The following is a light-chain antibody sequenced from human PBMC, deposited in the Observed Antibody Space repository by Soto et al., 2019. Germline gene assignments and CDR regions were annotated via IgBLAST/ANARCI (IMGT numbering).Light chain of an antibody. J-gene: IGKJ5*01. V-gene: IGKV1D-12*01. CDR1: QGISSW. Sequence: ATQGISSWLAWYQQKPGKAPKLLIYAASSLQSGVPSRFSVSGSGRECARTVGRVQLENLASDYCVQANSCPRIFGQGTRLEIK. CDR2: AAS. CDR3: VQANSCPRI.